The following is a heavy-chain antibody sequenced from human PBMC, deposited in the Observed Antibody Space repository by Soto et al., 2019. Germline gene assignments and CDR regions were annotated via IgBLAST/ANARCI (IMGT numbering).Heavy chain of an antibody. CDR1: GGTFSSYA. CDR2: IIPIFSTT. Sequence: ASVKVSCKASGGTFSSYAISWVRQAPGQGLEWMGGIIPIFSTTYYAQKFQGRVTITADESTSTAYMELNSLRSEDTALYYCARDHPGYCSGGSCLYYYGLDVWGQGTTVTV. CDR3: ARDHPGYCSGGSCLYYYGLDV. D-gene: IGHD2-15*01. J-gene: IGHJ6*02. V-gene: IGHV1-69*13.